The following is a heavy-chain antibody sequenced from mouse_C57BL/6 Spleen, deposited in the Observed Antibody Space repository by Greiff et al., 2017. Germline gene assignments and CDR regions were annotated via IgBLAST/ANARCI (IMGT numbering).Heavy chain of an antibody. CDR2: IDPSDSET. Sequence: QVQLQQPGAELVRPGSSVKLSCKASGYTFTSYWMHWVKQRPIQGLEWIGNIDPSDSETHYNQKFKDKATLTVDKSSSTTYMQLSSLTSEDSAVYYCARLGGNYRGDYWGQGTTLTVSS. D-gene: IGHD2-1*01. CDR1: GYTFTSYW. J-gene: IGHJ2*01. CDR3: ARLGGNYRGDY. V-gene: IGHV1-52*01.